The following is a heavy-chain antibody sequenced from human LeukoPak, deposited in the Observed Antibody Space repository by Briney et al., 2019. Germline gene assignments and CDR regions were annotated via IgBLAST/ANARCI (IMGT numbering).Heavy chain of an antibody. J-gene: IGHJ4*02. CDR3: AREYDSSGRASGNFDY. CDR1: GGTFSSYA. V-gene: IGHV1-69*04. Sequence: SVKVSCKASGGTFSSYAISWVRQAPGQGLEWMGRIIPILGIANYAQKFQGRVTITADKSTSTAYMELSSLRSEDTAVYYCAREYDSSGRASGNFDYWGQGTLVAVSS. D-gene: IGHD3-22*01. CDR2: IIPILGIA.